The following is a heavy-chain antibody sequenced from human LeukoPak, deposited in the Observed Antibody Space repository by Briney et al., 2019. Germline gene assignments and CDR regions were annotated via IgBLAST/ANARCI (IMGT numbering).Heavy chain of an antibody. CDR3: ARGPRPLYSSSSGIFDY. V-gene: IGHV4-34*01. CDR2: INHSGST. J-gene: IGHJ4*02. D-gene: IGHD6-6*01. Sequence: SETLSLTCAVYGGSFSGYYWSWIRQPPGKGLEWIGEINHSGSTNYNPSLKSRVTISVDTSKNQFSLKLSSVTAADTAVYYCARGPRPLYSSSSGIFDYWGQGTLVTVSS. CDR1: GGSFSGYY.